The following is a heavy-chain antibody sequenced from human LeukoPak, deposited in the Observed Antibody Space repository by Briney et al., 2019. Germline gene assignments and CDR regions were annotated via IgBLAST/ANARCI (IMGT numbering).Heavy chain of an antibody. CDR2: IYYTGNT. D-gene: IGHD5-18*01. J-gene: IGHJ4*02. CDR1: GDSVSNGNYY. V-gene: IGHV4-61*03. CDR3: ARDPGVQQEDTAMADY. Sequence: ASETLSLTCTVSGDSVSNGNYYWSWLRQPPGKALEWIGYIYYTGNTYYNPSLEGRVTISVDTSKNHFSVKLSSVTAADTAVYYCARDPGVQQEDTAMADYWGQGTLVTVSP.